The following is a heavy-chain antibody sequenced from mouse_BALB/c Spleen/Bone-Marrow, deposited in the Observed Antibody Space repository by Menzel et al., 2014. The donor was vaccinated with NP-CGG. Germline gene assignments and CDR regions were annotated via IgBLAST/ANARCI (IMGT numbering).Heavy chain of an antibody. CDR2: IWAGGNT. Sequence: QVQLQQSGPGLVAPSQSLSITCTVSGFSLTSYGVHWVRRPPGKGLEWLGVIWAGGNTNHNSALMSRLSISKDNSKSQVFLKMNSLQTDDTAMYYCARAGTFDYWGQGTTLTVSS. CDR3: ARAGTFDY. D-gene: IGHD2-14*01. CDR1: GFSLTSYG. V-gene: IGHV2-9*02. J-gene: IGHJ2*01.